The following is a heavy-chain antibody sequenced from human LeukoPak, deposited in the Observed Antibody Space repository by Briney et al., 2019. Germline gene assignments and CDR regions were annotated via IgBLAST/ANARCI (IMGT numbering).Heavy chain of an antibody. CDR1: GDSITGSSYY. D-gene: IGHD3-22*01. V-gene: IGHV4-39*01. J-gene: IGHJ4*02. CDR2: MYYSGST. Sequence: PSETLSLTCTVSGDSITGSSYYWGWIRQPPGKGLEWIGSMYYSGSTYSNPSLKSRVTISADTSKNQFSLKLKSVTAADTAVYYCARQYYDSTAYYYFDYWGQGTLVTVSS. CDR3: ARQYYDSTAYYYFDY.